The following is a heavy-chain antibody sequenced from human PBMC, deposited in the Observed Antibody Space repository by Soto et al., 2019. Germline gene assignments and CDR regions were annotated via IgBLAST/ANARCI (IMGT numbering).Heavy chain of an antibody. D-gene: IGHD6-6*01. CDR2: IYYSGST. Sequence: SETLSLTCTVSGGSISSGGYFWSWIRQHPGKGLEWIGFIYYSGSTYYNPSLKSRVTISVDTSKNQLSLKLSSVTAADTAVYYCAREGAAPYYYYGMDVWGQGTTVTVSS. CDR1: GGSISSGGYF. J-gene: IGHJ6*02. CDR3: AREGAAPYYYYGMDV. V-gene: IGHV4-31*03.